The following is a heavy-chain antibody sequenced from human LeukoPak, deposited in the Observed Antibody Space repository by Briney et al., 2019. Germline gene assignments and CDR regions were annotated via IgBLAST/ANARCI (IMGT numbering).Heavy chain of an antibody. D-gene: IGHD4-17*01. Sequence: GGSLRLSCTASGFTFDDYAMSWVRQAPGKGLEWFGFIRSKAYGGTTEYAASGKGRFTISRDDSKSIAYVQMNSQKSEDTAVYYCTRDYGDYVQPGGEGTLVTVPS. V-gene: IGHV3-49*04. J-gene: IGHJ5*02. CDR3: TRDYGDYVQP. CDR1: GFTFDDYA. CDR2: IRSKAYGGTT.